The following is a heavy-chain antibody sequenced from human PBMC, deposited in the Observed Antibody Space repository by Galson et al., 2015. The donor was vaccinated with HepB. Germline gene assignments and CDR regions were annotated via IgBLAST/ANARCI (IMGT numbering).Heavy chain of an antibody. V-gene: IGHV3-23*01. J-gene: IGHJ4*02. Sequence: SLRLSCAASDFPFSRHALTWVRQAPGKVLEWVSSIDLSGDKTLYADSVKGRFTISRDNSRNTLYLQMHSLSVEDTAMYFCANEIRPNDYWGQGTLVTVSS. CDR2: IDLSGDKT. D-gene: IGHD4-17*01. CDR3: ANEIRPNDY. CDR1: DFPFSRHA.